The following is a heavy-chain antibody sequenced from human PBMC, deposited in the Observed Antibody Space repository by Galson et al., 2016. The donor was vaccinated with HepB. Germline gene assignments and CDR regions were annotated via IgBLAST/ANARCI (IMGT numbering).Heavy chain of an antibody. CDR1: GFTFSSNW. CDR2: ISGSGGST. Sequence: SLRLSCAGSGFTFSSNWMSWVRQAPGKGLEWVSAISGSGGSTYYADSVKGRFTISRDNSKNTLYLQMNSLRAEDTAVYYCAKPYDFWSGYSNYWGQGTLVTVSS. CDR3: AKPYDFWSGYSNY. V-gene: IGHV3-23*01. D-gene: IGHD3-3*01. J-gene: IGHJ4*02.